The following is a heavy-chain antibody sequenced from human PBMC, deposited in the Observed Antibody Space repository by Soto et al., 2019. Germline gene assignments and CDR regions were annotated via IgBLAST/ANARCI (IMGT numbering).Heavy chain of an antibody. V-gene: IGHV1-58*02. CDR3: AADPSINSSSWYELLALRDYYYYGMDV. Sequence: ASVKVSCKASGYTFTSYAMHWVRQAPGQRLEWMGWIVVGSGNTNYAQKFQERVTITRDMSTSTAYMELSSLRSEDTAVYYCAADPSINSSSWYELLALRDYYYYGMDVWGQGTTVTVSS. D-gene: IGHD6-13*01. CDR2: IVVGSGNT. CDR1: GYTFTSYA. J-gene: IGHJ6*02.